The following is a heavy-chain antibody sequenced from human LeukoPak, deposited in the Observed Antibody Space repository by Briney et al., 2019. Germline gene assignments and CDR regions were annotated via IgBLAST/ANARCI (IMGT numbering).Heavy chain of an antibody. CDR3: ARGRTQYYYDSSGYVY. CDR2: IYYSGST. J-gene: IGHJ4*02. Sequence: PSETLSLTCTVSGGSISSYYWSWIRQPPGKGLEWIGYIYYSGSTNYNPSLKSRVTISVDTSKNQFSLKLSSVTAADTAVYYCARGRTQYYYDSSGYVYWGQGTLVTVSS. V-gene: IGHV4-59*01. D-gene: IGHD3-22*01. CDR1: GGSISSYY.